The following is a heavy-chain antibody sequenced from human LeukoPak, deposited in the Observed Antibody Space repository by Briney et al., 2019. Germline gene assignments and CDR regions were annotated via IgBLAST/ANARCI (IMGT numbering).Heavy chain of an antibody. CDR2: ISSSGNT. J-gene: IGHJ4*02. CDR3: ARLGAGPTYYDFWSGYSSFYFDY. CDR1: GGSFSGYY. V-gene: IGHV4-34*01. D-gene: IGHD3-3*01. Sequence: SETLSLTCAVYGGSFSGYYWSWIRQPPGKGLEWIGGISSSGNTYYNPSLKSRITIFIDTSKNHFSLKLSSVSAADTAVYYCARLGAGPTYYDFWSGYSSFYFDYWGQGTLVTVSS.